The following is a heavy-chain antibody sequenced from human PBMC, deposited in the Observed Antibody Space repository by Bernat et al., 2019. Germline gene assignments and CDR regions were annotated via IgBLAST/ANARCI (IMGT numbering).Heavy chain of an antibody. Sequence: EVQLVESGGGLVKPGGSLRLSCAASGFTFSSYSMNWVRQAPGKGLEWVSSISSSSYIYYADSVKGRFTISRDNAKNSLYLQMNSLRAEDTAVYYCARDLSWVIAAGGNYYYYYGMEVWGQGTTVTVSS. CDR1: GFTFSSYS. CDR3: ARDLSWVIAAGGNYYYYYGMEV. D-gene: IGHD6-13*01. V-gene: IGHV3-21*01. J-gene: IGHJ6*02. CDR2: ISSSSYI.